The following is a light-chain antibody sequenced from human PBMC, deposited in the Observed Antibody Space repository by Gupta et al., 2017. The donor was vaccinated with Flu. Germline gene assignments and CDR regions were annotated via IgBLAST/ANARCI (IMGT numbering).Light chain of an antibody. CDR3: GSYTSSSTRI. V-gene: IGLV2-14*01. Sequence: QSALTQPASASGSPGQSLTISCPGTSSDVVTYNYVSWYHQHPGKSPKLIIYEIRHRPSGVSNRFSGSKSGNTASLTISGLQAEDEADYYCGSYTSSSTRIFGTGTKVTVL. J-gene: IGLJ1*01. CDR2: EIR. CDR1: SSDVVTYNY.